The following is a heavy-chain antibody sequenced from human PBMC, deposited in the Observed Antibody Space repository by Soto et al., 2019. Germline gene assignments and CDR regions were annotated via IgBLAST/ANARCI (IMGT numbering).Heavy chain of an antibody. V-gene: IGHV3-15*07. D-gene: IGHD3-22*01. CDR3: SRGYFD. J-gene: IGHJ4*02. CDR1: GFSFSNAW. Sequence: EVQLVESGGGLVTPGGSLRLSCAASGFSFSNAWMNWVRQAPGKGLEWVGGIKSKSDGETTDYSAPVKGRFTISRDDSKNTLYLQMNSLKTEDTAVYYCSRGYFDWGQGTLVTVSS. CDR2: IKSKSDGETT.